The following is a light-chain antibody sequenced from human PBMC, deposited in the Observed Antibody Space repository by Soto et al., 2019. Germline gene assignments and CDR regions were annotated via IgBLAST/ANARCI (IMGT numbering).Light chain of an antibody. CDR2: AAS. J-gene: IGKJ5*01. CDR3: QQGHSNPIT. Sequence: DIQMTQSPSTLSASVGDRVTITCRASQGISSYLAWYQQKPGKAPKLLIYAASTLQSGVPSRFSGSGSGTDFTLTISSLQPEDFATYYCQQGHSNPITLGQGTRLEIK. V-gene: IGKV1-39*01. CDR1: QGISSY.